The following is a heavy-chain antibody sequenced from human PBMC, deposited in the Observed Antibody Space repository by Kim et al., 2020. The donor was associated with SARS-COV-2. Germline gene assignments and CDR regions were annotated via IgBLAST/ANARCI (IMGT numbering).Heavy chain of an antibody. J-gene: IGHJ5*02. V-gene: IGHV4-39*06. CDR3: ARRGGWPKYCWFDP. Sequence: NPTLKSRVTMSLDKSKKEFPLTLTSVTAADTAVYYCARRGGWPKYCWFDPWGQGILVTVSS. D-gene: IGHD2-8*02.